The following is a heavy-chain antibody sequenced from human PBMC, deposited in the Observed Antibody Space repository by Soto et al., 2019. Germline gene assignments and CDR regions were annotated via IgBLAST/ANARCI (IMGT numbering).Heavy chain of an antibody. CDR2: ISGHNGNT. D-gene: IGHD3-22*01. V-gene: IGHV1-18*04. Sequence: ASVKVSCKASGYSFTSYGISWVRQAPGQGPEWMGWISGHNGNTNHPQSLQGRVTMTTDTSRNTAYMELRSLRSDDTAVYYCARHRFNYYDDTVYYYFDYWAQGTLVTVSS. CDR1: GYSFTSYG. J-gene: IGHJ4*02. CDR3: ARHRFNYYDDTVYYYFDY.